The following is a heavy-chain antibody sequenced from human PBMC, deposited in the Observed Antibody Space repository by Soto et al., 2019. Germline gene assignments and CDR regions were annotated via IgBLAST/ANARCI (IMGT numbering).Heavy chain of an antibody. V-gene: IGHV1-8*01. J-gene: IGHJ6*02. CDR1: GYTFTSYD. CDR2: MNPNSGNT. D-gene: IGHD6-13*01. CDR3: ARDFVHSSSYNYYYYGMDV. Sequence: ASVKVSCKASGYTFTSYDINWVRQATGQGLEWMGWMNPNSGNTGYAQKFQGRVTMTRNTSISTAYMELSSLRSEDTAVYYCARDFVHSSSYNYYYYGMDVWGQGTTVTVSS.